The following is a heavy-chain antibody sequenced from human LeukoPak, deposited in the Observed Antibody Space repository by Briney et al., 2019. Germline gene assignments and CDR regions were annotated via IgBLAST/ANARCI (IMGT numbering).Heavy chain of an antibody. J-gene: IGHJ4*02. V-gene: IGHV4-39*01. CDR3: ARQGSYGDYARVDF. Sequence: SETLSLTCTVSGGSISSSSYYWGWIRQPPGKGLEWIGGIYYSGNTYYNPSLKSRVTISVDTSKNQFSLNLRSVTAADTAVYYCARQGSYGDYARVDFWGQGTLVTVSS. D-gene: IGHD4-17*01. CDR1: GGSISSSSYY. CDR2: IYYSGNT.